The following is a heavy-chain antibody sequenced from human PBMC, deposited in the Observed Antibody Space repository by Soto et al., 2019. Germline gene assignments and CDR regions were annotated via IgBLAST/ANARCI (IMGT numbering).Heavy chain of an antibody. CDR1: GYSFTTYG. D-gene: IGHD4-17*01. Sequence: ASVKVSCKASGYSFTTYGISWVRQAPGQGLEWMGWINAGNGNTKYSQKFQGRVTITRDTSASTAYMELSSLRSEDTAVYYCASESYGGEFGYWGQGTLVTVSS. J-gene: IGHJ4*02. CDR3: ASESYGGEFGY. CDR2: INAGNGNT. V-gene: IGHV1-3*01.